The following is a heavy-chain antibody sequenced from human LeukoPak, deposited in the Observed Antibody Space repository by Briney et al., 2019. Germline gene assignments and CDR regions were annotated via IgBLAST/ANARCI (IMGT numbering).Heavy chain of an antibody. Sequence: GGSLRLSCAVSGFTFSSYVMSWVRQAPGKGLEWVSAISSSGNSTYYADSLKGWFTISRDNSKNTLYLQMNSLRAEDTAVYYCAKMTTGRNWFDPWGQGTLVTVSS. V-gene: IGHV3-23*01. CDR3: AKMTTGRNWFDP. D-gene: IGHD3-9*01. J-gene: IGHJ5*02. CDR2: ISSSGNST. CDR1: GFTFSSYV.